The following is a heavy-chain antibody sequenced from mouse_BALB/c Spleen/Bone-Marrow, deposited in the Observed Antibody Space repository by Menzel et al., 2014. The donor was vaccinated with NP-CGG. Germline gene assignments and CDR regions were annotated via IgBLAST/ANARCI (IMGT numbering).Heavy chain of an antibody. CDR1: GFAFTRYW. D-gene: IGHD2-2*01. CDR3: ARGNGLGDY. V-gene: IGHV4-1*02. CDR2: INPDSSTT. J-gene: IGHJ2*01. Sequence: VKLVESGAGLVQPGGSLKLSCAASGFAFTRYWMSWVRQAPGKGLEWIGEINPDSSTTNYTPSLKDKFIISRDNAKKTLYLQMRKVRSEDTVLYYCARGNGLGDYWGQGTTLTVSS.